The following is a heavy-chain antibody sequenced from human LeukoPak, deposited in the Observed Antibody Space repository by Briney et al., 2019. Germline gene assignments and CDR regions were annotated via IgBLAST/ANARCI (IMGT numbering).Heavy chain of an antibody. J-gene: IGHJ4*02. Sequence: GRSLRLSCAASGFTFDDYAMHWVRHAPGKGLEWVSGISWNSGSIGYADSVKGRFTISRDNAKNSLYLQMNSLRAEDTAVYYCARRAYSYDFDYWGQGTLVTVSS. CDR3: ARRAYSYDFDY. CDR2: ISWNSGSI. CDR1: GFTFDDYA. D-gene: IGHD5-18*01. V-gene: IGHV3-9*01.